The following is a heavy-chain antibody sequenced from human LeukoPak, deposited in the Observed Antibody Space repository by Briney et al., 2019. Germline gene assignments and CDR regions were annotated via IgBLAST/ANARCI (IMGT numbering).Heavy chain of an antibody. CDR2: INHSGST. D-gene: IGHD3-16*02. CDR3: ARGASWGSYRSPYYFDY. CDR1: GGSFSGYH. J-gene: IGHJ4*02. Sequence: PSETLSLTCAVYGGSFSGYHWSWIRQPPGKGLEWIGEINHSGSTNYNPSLKSRVTISVDTSKNQFSLKLSSVTAADTAVYYCARGASWGSYRSPYYFDYWGQGTLVTVSS. V-gene: IGHV4-34*01.